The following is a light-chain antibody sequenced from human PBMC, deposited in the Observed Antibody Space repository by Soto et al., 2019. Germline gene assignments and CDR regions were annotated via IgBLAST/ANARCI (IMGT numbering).Light chain of an antibody. CDR3: SSFTSSITYV. CDR2: DVT. Sequence: QSALTQPASVSGSPGQSITISCTGTSSDVGGHNAVSWYRQDPGKAPKLVIYDVTNRPSGVSNRFSGSKSGNTASLTISGIQTEDEADYYCSSFTSSITYVFGTGTQLTVL. V-gene: IGLV2-14*01. CDR1: SSDVGGHNA. J-gene: IGLJ1*01.